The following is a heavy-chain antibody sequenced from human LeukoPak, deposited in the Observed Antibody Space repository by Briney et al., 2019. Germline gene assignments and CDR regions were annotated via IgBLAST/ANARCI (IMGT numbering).Heavy chain of an antibody. J-gene: IGHJ4*02. CDR1: GYSFSTSW. Sequence: GESLKISCRASGYSFSTSWIGWVRQMPGKGLEWMGVIYPGDSDTRYSPSFQGQVTFPADKSISTAYLQWSSLEASDIAMYFCGRGAYSGYEFDCWGQGTLVTVSS. CDR3: GRGAYSGYEFDC. CDR2: IYPGDSDT. D-gene: IGHD5-12*01. V-gene: IGHV5-51*01.